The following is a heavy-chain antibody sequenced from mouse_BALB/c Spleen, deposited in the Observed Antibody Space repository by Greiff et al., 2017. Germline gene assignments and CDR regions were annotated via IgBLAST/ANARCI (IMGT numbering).Heavy chain of an antibody. J-gene: IGHJ2*01. D-gene: IGHD1-2*01. CDR2: ISSGSSTI. Sequence: DVHLVESGGGLVQPGGSRKLSCAASGFTFSSFGMHWVRQAPEKGLEWVAYISSGSSTIYYADTVKGRFTISRDNPKNTLFLQMTSLRSEDTAMYYCARVGTTAFDYWGQGTTLTVSS. V-gene: IGHV5-17*02. CDR3: ARVGTTAFDY. CDR1: GFTFSSFG.